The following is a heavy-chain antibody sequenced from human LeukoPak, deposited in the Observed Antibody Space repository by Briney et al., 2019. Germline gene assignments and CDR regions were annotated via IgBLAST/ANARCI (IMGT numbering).Heavy chain of an antibody. CDR2: INTDKGNT. J-gene: IGHJ4*02. CDR3: ARDVRRSDSGYAMFDY. CDR1: GYTFTIYP. Sequence: ASVKVSCKTSGYTFTIYPLHWVRQAPGQRLEWRRWINTDKGNTKYSEEFQGRVTITRDTFASTTYMELSSLRSEDTAVYYCARDVRRSDSGYAMFDYWGQGTLVTVSS. D-gene: IGHD5-12*01. V-gene: IGHV1-3*04.